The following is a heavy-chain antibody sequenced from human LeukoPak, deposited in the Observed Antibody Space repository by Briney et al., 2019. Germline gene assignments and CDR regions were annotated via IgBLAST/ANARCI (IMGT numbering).Heavy chain of an antibody. V-gene: IGHV1-8*01. CDR1: GYTFTSYD. J-gene: IGHJ4*02. CDR3: ARAAVPNSALIAVRRFFDY. CDR2: MNPNTGNT. Sequence: GASVKVSCKASGYTFTSYDINWVRQATGQRLEWMGWMNPNTGNTGSAQKFQGRVTMTRDTSISTAYMELSSLRSEDTAVYYCARAAVPNSALIAVRRFFDYWGRGTLVTVSS. D-gene: IGHD6-6*01.